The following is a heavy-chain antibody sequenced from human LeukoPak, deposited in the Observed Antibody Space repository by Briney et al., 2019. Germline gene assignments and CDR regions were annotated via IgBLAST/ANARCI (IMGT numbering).Heavy chain of an antibody. J-gene: IGHJ4*02. CDR1: GFTFSSYG. V-gene: IGHV3-33*01. Sequence: GGSLRLSCAASGFTFSSYGMHWVRQAPGKGLEWVAVIWYDGSNKYYADSVKGRFTVSRDNSKNTLYLQMNSLRAEDTAVYYCARDLAPSLAAADLDYWGQGTLVTVSS. CDR2: IWYDGSNK. CDR3: ARDLAPSLAAADLDY. D-gene: IGHD6-13*01.